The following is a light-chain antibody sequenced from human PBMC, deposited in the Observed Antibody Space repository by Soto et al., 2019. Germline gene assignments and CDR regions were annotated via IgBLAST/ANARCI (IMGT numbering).Light chain of an antibody. CDR1: QSVSRN. CDR2: GAS. Sequence: EIVMTQSPATLSVSPGERATLSCRASQSVSRNLAWYQQKPGQAPRLLIYGASTRATGIPARFSGSGSGTEFTLTISSLQSEDFAIYYCQQYNNWPPYTFGQGTKVEIK. CDR3: QQYNNWPPYT. J-gene: IGKJ2*01. V-gene: IGKV3-15*01.